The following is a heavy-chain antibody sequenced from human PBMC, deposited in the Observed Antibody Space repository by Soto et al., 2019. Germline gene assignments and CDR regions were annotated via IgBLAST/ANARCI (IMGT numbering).Heavy chain of an antibody. CDR3: ARDVPYFGVVIKRFDY. CDR1: GGTFSSYA. D-gene: IGHD3-3*01. J-gene: IGHJ4*02. V-gene: IGHV1-69*01. Sequence: QVQLVQSGAEVKKPGSSVKVSCKASGGTFSSYAISWVRQAPGQGLEWMGGIIPIFGTANYAQKFQGRVTITADESTSTAYMELSSLRSEDTVVYYCARDVPYFGVVIKRFDYWGQGTLVTVSS. CDR2: IIPIFGTA.